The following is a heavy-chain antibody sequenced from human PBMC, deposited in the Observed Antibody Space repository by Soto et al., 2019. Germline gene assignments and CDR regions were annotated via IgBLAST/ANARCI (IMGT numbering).Heavy chain of an antibody. D-gene: IGHD2-15*01. CDR3: ARIAVVAATRSPGFDP. Sequence: ASVKVSCKASGYTFTSYAIHWVRQAPGQRLEWMGWINAGNGNTKYSQKFQGRVTITRDTSASTAYMELSSLRSEDTAVYYCARIAVVAATRSPGFDPWGQGTLVTVSS. V-gene: IGHV1-3*01. J-gene: IGHJ5*02. CDR2: INAGNGNT. CDR1: GYTFTSYA.